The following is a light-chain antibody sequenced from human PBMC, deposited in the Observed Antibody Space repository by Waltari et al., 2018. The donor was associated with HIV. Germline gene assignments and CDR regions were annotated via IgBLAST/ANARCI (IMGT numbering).Light chain of an antibody. CDR1: QSVSTY. J-gene: IGKJ5*01. CDR2: GAS. CDR3: HQRSNWPIT. Sequence: EIVLTQSPATLSLSPGERATLSCRVSQSVSTYLAWYQQKPGQSPRLLIYGASSRATGIPARFSGSGSGTDFTLTISSLEPGDFGVYYCHQRSNWPITFGQGTRLEIK. V-gene: IGKV3-11*01.